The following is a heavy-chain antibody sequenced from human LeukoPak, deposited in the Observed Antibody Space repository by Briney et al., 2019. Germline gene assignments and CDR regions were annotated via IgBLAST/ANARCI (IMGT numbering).Heavy chain of an antibody. CDR2: ISAYNGNT. V-gene: IGHV1-18*01. CDR1: GYTLTELS. J-gene: IGHJ4*02. D-gene: IGHD4-17*01. Sequence: ASVKVSCKVSGYTLTELSMHWVRQAPGQGLEWMGWISAYNGNTNYAQKLQGRVTMTTDTSTSTAYMELRSLRSDDTAVYYCARDLSYGDYDQWGQGTLVTVSS. CDR3: ARDLSYGDYDQ.